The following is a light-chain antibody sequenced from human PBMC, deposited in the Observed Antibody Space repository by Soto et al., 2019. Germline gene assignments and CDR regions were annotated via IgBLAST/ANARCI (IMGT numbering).Light chain of an antibody. CDR2: DVS. J-gene: IGLJ1*01. V-gene: IGLV2-14*01. CDR1: SSDVGGYNY. CDR3: SSYTSSSTSYV. Sequence: QSALTQPASVSASPGQSITISCTGTSSDVGGYNYVSWYQQHPGKAPKLMIYDVSSRPSGVSNRFSGSKSGNTASLTISGPQAEDEADYYCSSYTSSSTSYVFGTGTKLTVL.